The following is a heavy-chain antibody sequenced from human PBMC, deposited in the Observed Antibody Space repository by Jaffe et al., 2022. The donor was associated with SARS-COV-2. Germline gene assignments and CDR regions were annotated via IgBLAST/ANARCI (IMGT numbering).Heavy chain of an antibody. Sequence: EVQLVESGGGLVQPGGSLRLSCAASGFTFSSYWMHWVRQAPGKGLVWVSRNNRDGSRTSYADSVKGRFTISRDNAKNTLYLQMNSLRAEDTAVYYCARDSTNYGMDVWGQGTTVTVSS. CDR3: ARDSTNYGMDV. V-gene: IGHV3-74*01. J-gene: IGHJ6*02. D-gene: IGHD2-2*01. CDR2: NNRDGSRT. CDR1: GFTFSSYW.